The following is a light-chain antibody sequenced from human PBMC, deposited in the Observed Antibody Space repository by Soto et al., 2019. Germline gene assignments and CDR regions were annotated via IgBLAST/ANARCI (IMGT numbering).Light chain of an antibody. CDR2: GAS. V-gene: IGKV3-15*01. CDR1: QSVSSN. Sequence: IVLTQSPGTLCLSPGERATLSCRASQSVSSNLAWYQQKPGQAPRLLIYGASTRATGIPARFSGSGSGTEFTLTISSLQSEDFAVYYCQQYNNWPPVTFGQATKVE. CDR3: QQYNNWPPVT. J-gene: IGKJ1*01.